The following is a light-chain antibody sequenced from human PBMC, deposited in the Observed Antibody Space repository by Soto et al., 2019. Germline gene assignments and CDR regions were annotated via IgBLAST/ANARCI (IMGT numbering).Light chain of an antibody. CDR2: DAD. Sequence: EIQMTQSPSTLSASVGDRVTITCRASQSISSGLAWYQQKPGKAPKLLIYDADSLESGVPSRFSGSGSGTEFTLTISSLQPDDFATYYCQQYNSYTLTFGGGTKVEIK. J-gene: IGKJ4*01. CDR3: QQYNSYTLT. CDR1: QSISSG. V-gene: IGKV1-5*01.